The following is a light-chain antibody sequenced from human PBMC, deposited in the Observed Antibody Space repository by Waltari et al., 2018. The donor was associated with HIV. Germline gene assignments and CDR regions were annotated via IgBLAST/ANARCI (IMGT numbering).Light chain of an antibody. J-gene: IGLJ1*01. CDR1: NIGRKV. V-gene: IGLV3-21*04. Sequence: YVLTQPPSVSVAPGETARISCGADNIGRKVVPRYQHQPGQAPVLVIYDDSDRAAGIPDRFSGSNSDNTATLTISRVEDGDEADYYCQVWDNSSDHPGVFGTGTEVTVL. CDR2: DDS. CDR3: QVWDNSSDHPGV.